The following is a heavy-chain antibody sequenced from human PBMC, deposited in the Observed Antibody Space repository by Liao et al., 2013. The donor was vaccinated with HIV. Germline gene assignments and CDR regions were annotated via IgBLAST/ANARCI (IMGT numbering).Heavy chain of an antibody. V-gene: IGHV4-59*01. J-gene: IGHJ4*02. D-gene: IGHD3-10*01. Sequence: QVQLQESGPGLVKPSETLSLTCIVSGGSISSYYWSWIRQPPGKGLEWIGYIDYSGSTNYNPSLRSRVTISVDTSKNQFSLKLSSVTAADTAVYYCARAPFHSGSGSYSNSIPFDFWGQGTLVTVSS. CDR2: IDYSGST. CDR3: ARAPFHSGSGSYSNSIPFDF. CDR1: GGSISSYY.